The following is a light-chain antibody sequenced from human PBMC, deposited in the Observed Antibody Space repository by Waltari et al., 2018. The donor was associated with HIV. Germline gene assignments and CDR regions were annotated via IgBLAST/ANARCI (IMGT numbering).Light chain of an antibody. Sequence: QSGLTQPPSASGTPGQRVTISCSGGRFNIGSNSVTWYQQLPGAAPRLLIYKRNQRPAGVPGLFSASKSGTSASLAISGLQSEDEADYYCAAGDDSLWVFGGGTKLTVL. J-gene: IGLJ3*02. CDR2: KRN. CDR3: AAGDDSLWV. V-gene: IGLV1-44*01. CDR1: RFNIGSNS.